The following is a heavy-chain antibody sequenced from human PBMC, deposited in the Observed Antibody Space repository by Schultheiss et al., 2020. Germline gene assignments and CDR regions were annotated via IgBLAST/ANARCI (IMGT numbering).Heavy chain of an antibody. J-gene: IGHJ5*02. D-gene: IGHD2-2*01. CDR2: IYYSGST. Sequence: SATLSLTCSVSGGSISSSRHYWGWIRQPPGKGLEWIGYIYYSGSTYYNPSLKSRVTISVDTSKNQFSLKLSSVTAADTAVYYCARRWIGVVVPAAFDPWGQGTLVTGSS. V-gene: IGHV4-31*03. CDR3: ARRWIGVVVPAAFDP. CDR1: GGSISSSRHY.